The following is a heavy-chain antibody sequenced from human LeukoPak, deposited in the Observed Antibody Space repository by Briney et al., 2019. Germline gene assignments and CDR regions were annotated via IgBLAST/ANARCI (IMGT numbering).Heavy chain of an antibody. V-gene: IGHV3-21*01. CDR3: ARDSLPDGYSYGPNPLDY. J-gene: IGHJ4*02. D-gene: IGHD5-18*01. CDR1: GFTFSSYS. Sequence: GGSLRLSCAASGFTFSSYSMTWVRQAPGKGLEWVSSISSSSSYIYYADSVKGRFTISRDNAKNSLYLQMNSLRAEDTAVYYCARDSLPDGYSYGPNPLDYWGQGTLVTVSS. CDR2: ISSSSSYI.